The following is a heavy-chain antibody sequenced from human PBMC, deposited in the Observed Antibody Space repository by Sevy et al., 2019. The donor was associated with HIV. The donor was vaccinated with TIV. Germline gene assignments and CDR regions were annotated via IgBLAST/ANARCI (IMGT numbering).Heavy chain of an antibody. Sequence: GGSLRLSCAASGFTFSSYDMHWVRQATGKGLEWVSAIGTAGDTYYPGSVKGRFTISRENAKNSLYLQMNSLRAGDTAVYYCARAYGSGSTGWFDPRGQGTLVTVSS. CDR1: GFTFSSYD. CDR3: ARAYGSGSTGWFDP. CDR2: IGTAGDT. J-gene: IGHJ5*02. D-gene: IGHD3-10*01. V-gene: IGHV3-13*01.